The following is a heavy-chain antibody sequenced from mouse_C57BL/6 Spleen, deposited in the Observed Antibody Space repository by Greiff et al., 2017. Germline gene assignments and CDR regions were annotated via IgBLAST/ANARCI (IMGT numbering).Heavy chain of an antibody. CDR3: VRVTYYKTSYAMDY. J-gene: IGHJ4*01. CDR1: GFTFNTYA. Sequence: EVHLVESGGGLVQPKGSSKLSCAASGFTFNTYAMHWVRQAPGKGLEWVARIRSKSSNYATYYADSVKDRFTISRDDSQSMLYLQMNNLKTEDTAMYYCVRVTYYKTSYAMDYWGQGTSVTVSS. CDR2: IRSKSSNYAT. D-gene: IGHD2-12*01. V-gene: IGHV10-3*01.